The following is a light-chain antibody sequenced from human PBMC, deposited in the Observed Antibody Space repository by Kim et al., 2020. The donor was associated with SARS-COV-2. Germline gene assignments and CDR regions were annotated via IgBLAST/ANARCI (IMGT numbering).Light chain of an antibody. J-gene: IGKJ5*01. CDR1: QSVSSN. CDR3: QQRSDWPIT. CDR2: DAS. V-gene: IGKV3-11*01. Sequence: EIVLTQSPATLSLSPGERATLSCRASQSVSSNLAWYQQKPGQAPRLLIYDASKRAPDIPARFSGSGSGTDFSLTITSLEFEDSAVYYCQQRSDWPITFGQGTRLEIK.